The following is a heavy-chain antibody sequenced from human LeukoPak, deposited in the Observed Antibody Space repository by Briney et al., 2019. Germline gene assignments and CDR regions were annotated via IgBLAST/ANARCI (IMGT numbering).Heavy chain of an antibody. D-gene: IGHD3-22*01. CDR1: GYTFTGYY. CDR3: ARDWDSCGYYYEFDY. Sequence: GASVKVSCKASGYTFTGYYMHWVRQAPGQGLEWRGRINPNSGGTNYAQKFQGRVTMTRDTSISTAYMELSRLRSDDTAVYYCARDWDSCGYYYEFDYCGQGTLVTVSS. CDR2: INPNSGGT. J-gene: IGHJ4*02. V-gene: IGHV1-2*06.